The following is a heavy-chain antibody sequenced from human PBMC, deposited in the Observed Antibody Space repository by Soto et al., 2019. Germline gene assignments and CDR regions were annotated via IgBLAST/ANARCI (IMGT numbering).Heavy chain of an antibody. CDR1: GGTFSSYA. CDR2: IIPIFGTA. Sequence: QVQLVQSGAEVKKPGSSVKVSCKASGGTFSSYAISWVRQAPGQGLEWMGGIIPIFGTANYAQKFQGRVTITADQSTSTAYMGMSSLRSEDTAVYYCAREGLTAMATEAVYYDGMDVWGQGTTVTVSS. D-gene: IGHD5-18*01. J-gene: IGHJ6*02. V-gene: IGHV1-69*12. CDR3: AREGLTAMATEAVYYDGMDV.